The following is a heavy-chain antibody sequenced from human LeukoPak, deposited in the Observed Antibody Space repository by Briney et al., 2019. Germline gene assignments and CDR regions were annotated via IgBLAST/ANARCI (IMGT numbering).Heavy chain of an antibody. D-gene: IGHD6-13*01. CDR2: IIPIFGTA. V-gene: IGHV1-69*05. J-gene: IGHJ4*02. CDR3: ARSRYSSSWYPLYFDY. CDR1: GGTFSSYA. Sequence: SVKVSCKASGGTFSSYAISWVGQAPGQGLEWMGGIIPIFGTANYAQKFQGRVTITTDESTSTAYMELSSLRFEDTAVYYCARSRYSSSWYPLYFDYWGQGTLVTVSS.